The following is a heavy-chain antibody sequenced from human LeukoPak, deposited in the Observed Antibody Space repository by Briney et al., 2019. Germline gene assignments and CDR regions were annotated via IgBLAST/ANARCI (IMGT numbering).Heavy chain of an antibody. CDR3: PKDTNGDYLGAFDF. CDR1: GFAFGNYG. J-gene: IGHJ3*01. D-gene: IGHD4-17*01. Sequence: PGGSLRLSCTGSGFAFGNYGMTWVRQPPGKGLEWVSAMTGSGGTTRYTDSVTGRFTISRDNSGNTLFLQMNSFRAADTDVYYCPKDTNGDYLGAFDFWGPGTLVTVSS. V-gene: IGHV3-23*01. CDR2: MTGSGGTT.